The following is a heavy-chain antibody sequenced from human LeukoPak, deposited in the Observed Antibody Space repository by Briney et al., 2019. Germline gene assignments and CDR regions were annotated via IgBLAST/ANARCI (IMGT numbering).Heavy chain of an antibody. Sequence: PGGSLRLSCAASGFTFDDYAMHWVRQAPGKGLEWVSGISWNSGRIGYADSVKGRFTISRDNAKNSLYLQMNSLRPEDTAFYYCVRDLAAAGPEGAFDMWGQGTMVAVSS. CDR2: ISWNSGRI. D-gene: IGHD6-13*01. CDR3: VRDLAAAGPEGAFDM. CDR1: GFTFDDYA. V-gene: IGHV3-9*01. J-gene: IGHJ3*02.